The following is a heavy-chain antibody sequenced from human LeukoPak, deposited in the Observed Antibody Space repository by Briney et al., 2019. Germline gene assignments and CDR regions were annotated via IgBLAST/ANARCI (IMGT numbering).Heavy chain of an antibody. D-gene: IGHD5-24*01. CDR1: GFTVSSNE. CDR2: ISGSGGST. Sequence: GGSLRLSCAASGFTVSSNEMSWVRQAPGKGLEWVSAISGSGGSTYYADSVKGRFTISRDNSKNTLYLQMNSLRAEDTAVYYCAKVGDGSLIDYWGQGTLVTVSS. V-gene: IGHV3-23*01. J-gene: IGHJ4*02. CDR3: AKVGDGSLIDY.